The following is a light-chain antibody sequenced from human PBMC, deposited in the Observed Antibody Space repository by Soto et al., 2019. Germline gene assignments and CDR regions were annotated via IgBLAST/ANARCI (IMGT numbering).Light chain of an antibody. J-gene: IGLJ1*01. CDR3: FSYAGSFYYV. V-gene: IGLV2-11*01. CDR2: DVT. Sequence: QSALTQPRSVSGSPGQSVTISCTGTSSDVGGYNYVSWYQQHPGKAPKLMIYDVTKRPSGVPDRFSGSKSGNTPSLTLSGLKAEDEGDDSWFSYAGSFYYVFGTGTKLTVL. CDR1: SSDVGGYNY.